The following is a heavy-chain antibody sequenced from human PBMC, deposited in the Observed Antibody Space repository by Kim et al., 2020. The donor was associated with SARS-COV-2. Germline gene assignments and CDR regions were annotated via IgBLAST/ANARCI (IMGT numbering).Heavy chain of an antibody. J-gene: IGHJ5*02. V-gene: IGHV5-51*01. CDR2: TFPYDSDP. Sequence: GESLKISCKGSGYRFTGYWIGWVRQKSGKGLEWMGITFPYDSDPRYNPAIQGQVTISADKSISTAYLQWNSLQASDTATYYCGLIALGGNWFDPWGQGTLVILSS. CDR3: GLIALGGNWFDP. CDR1: GYRFTGYW. D-gene: IGHD2-15*01.